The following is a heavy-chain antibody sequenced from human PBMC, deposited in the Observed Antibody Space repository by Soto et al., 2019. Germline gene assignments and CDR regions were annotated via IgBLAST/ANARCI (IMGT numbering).Heavy chain of an antibody. V-gene: IGHV5-10-1*01. CDR3: ARLHMGTSVQLWSSNYYYGMDV. J-gene: IGHJ6*02. CDR1: GYSFTSYW. Sequence: GESLKISCKGSGYSFTSYWISWVRQMPGKGLEWMGRIDPSDSYTNYSPSFQGHVTISADKSISTAYLQWSSLKAPDTAMYYCARLHMGTSVQLWSSNYYYGMDVWGQGTTVTVSS. CDR2: IDPSDSYT. D-gene: IGHD5-18*01.